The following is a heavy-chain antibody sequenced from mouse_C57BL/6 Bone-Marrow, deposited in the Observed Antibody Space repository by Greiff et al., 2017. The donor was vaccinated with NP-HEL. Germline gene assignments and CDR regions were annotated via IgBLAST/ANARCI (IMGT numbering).Heavy chain of an antibody. CDR3: ARSRAYDGYSFAY. D-gene: IGHD2-3*01. V-gene: IGHV1-18*01. CDR2: INPNNGGT. CDR1: GYTFTDYN. Sequence: VQLKESGPELVKPGASVKIPCKASGYTFTDYNMDWVKQSHGKSLEWIGDINPNNGGTIYNQKFKGKATLTVDKSSSTAYMELRSLTSEDTAVYYCARSRAYDGYSFAYWGQGTLVTVSA. J-gene: IGHJ3*01.